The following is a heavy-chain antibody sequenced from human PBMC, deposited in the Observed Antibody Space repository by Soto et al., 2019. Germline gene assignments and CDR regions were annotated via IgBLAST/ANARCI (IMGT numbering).Heavy chain of an antibody. V-gene: IGHV1-2*02. CDR3: AREPGDYEGSGYHS. CDR2: INPNSGGT. Sequence: QDHGQGLEWMGWINPNSGGTNYAQKFQGRVTMTRDTSISTAYMELSRLRSDDTAVYYWAREPGDYEGSGYHSCGQGTLVNAS. D-gene: IGHD3-22*01. J-gene: IGHJ5*02.